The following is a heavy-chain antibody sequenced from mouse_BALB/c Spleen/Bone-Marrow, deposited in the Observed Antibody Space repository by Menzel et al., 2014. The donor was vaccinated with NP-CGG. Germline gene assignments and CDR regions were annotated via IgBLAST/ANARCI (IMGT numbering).Heavy chain of an antibody. J-gene: IGHJ3*01. V-gene: IGHV2-9*02. CDR1: GFSLTSYG. CDR3: AREGSTMITTPFAY. D-gene: IGHD2-4*01. CDR2: IWAGGST. Sequence: VMLVESGPGLVAPSQSLSITCTVSGFSLTSYGVHWVRQPPGKGLEWLGVIWAGGSTNYNSALVSRLSISKDNSKSQVFLKMNSLQTDDTAMYYCAREGSTMITTPFAYWGQGTLVTVSA.